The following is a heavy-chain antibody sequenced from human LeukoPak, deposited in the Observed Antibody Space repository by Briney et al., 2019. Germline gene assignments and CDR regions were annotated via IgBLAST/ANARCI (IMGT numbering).Heavy chain of an antibody. Sequence: SETLSLTCAVYGGSFSGHYWSWIRQSPGRGLEWIAEIHYSGATNYNPSLKSRVTISGDTSKNQVFLRMTSVTAADTALYYCARGILFDYYFDSWGQGTLVTVSS. J-gene: IGHJ4*02. D-gene: IGHD3-9*01. V-gene: IGHV4-34*01. CDR3: ARGILFDYYFDS. CDR2: IHYSGAT. CDR1: GGSFSGHY.